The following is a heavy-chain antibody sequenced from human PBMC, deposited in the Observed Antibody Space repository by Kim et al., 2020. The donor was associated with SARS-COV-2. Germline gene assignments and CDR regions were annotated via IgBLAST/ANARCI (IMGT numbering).Heavy chain of an antibody. CDR3: AKVANYYDSSGYFHFDY. CDR2: ISGSGGST. V-gene: IGHV3-23*01. D-gene: IGHD3-22*01. Sequence: GGSLRLSCAASGFTFSSYAMSWVRQAPGKGLEWVSAISGSGGSTYYADSVKGRFTISRDNSKNTLYLQMNSLRAEDTAVYYCAKVANYYDSSGYFHFDYWGQGTLVTVSS. CDR1: GFTFSSYA. J-gene: IGHJ4*02.